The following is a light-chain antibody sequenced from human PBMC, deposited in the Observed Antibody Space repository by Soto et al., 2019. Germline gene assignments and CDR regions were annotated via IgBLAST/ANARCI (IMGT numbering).Light chain of an antibody. CDR3: RSYAGSALRV. V-gene: IGLV2-11*01. CDR1: SSDVGTYNY. J-gene: IGLJ3*02. CDR2: DVT. Sequence: QSALTQPRSVSGSPGQSVTISCTGTSSDVGTYNYVSWYQQHPGKAPKLVIYDVTKRPSGVPDRFSGSKSGNTASLTISGLQSEDEADYYCRSYAGSALRVFSGGTMLTVL.